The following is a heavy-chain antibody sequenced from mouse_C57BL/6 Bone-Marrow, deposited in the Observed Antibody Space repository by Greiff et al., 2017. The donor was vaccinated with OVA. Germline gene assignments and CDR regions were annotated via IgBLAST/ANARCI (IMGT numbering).Heavy chain of an antibody. V-gene: IGHV2-6*03. CDR1: GFSLTPYG. J-gene: IGHJ4*01. Sequence: VMLVASGPGLVAPSQSLSITCTVSGFSLTPYGVHWVRPPPGKGLEWLVVIWSDGSTTYNSALKSRLSISKDNSKSQVVLKMNSRQTDDTAMYYCARGGWLPRRGYYAMDYWGQGTSVTVSA. D-gene: IGHD2-3*01. CDR2: IWSDGST. CDR3: ARGGWLPRRGYYAMDY.